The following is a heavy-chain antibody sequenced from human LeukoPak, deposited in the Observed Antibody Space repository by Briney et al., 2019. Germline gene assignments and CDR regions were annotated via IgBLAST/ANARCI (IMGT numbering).Heavy chain of an antibody. CDR1: GGSLSSGGYS. D-gene: IGHD3-22*01. CDR2: NYHSGSP. J-gene: IGHJ4*02. Sequence: SQTLSLICAVSGGSLSSGGYSWRWIRQPPGKGLEWNGYNYHSGSPCYNPSLKSRVTISVDRSKNQFSLKLSAVTAADTAVYYCASSYYYDSSGYYYQLDYWGQGTLVSVSS. V-gene: IGHV4-30-2*01. CDR3: ASSYYYDSSGYYYQLDY.